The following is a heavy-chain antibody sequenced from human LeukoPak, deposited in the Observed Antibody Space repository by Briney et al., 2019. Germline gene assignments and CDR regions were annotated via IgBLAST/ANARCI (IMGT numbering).Heavy chain of an antibody. D-gene: IGHD3-22*01. CDR1: GGTFSSYA. V-gene: IGHV1-69*05. J-gene: IGHJ4*02. CDR2: IIPIFGTA. Sequence: GSSVKVSCKASGGTFSSYAISWVRQAPGQGLEWMGGIIPIFGTANYAQKFQGRVTMTRDTSTSTVYMELSSLRSEDTAVYYCARGLYYYDSSGYSNWGQGTLVTVSS. CDR3: ARGLYYYDSSGYSN.